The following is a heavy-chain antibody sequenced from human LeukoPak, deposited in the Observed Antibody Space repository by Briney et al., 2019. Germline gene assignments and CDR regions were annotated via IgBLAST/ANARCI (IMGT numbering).Heavy chain of an antibody. CDR3: ARGRGYSYGSLIDY. D-gene: IGHD5-18*01. Sequence: GGSLRLSCAASGFTFSSNYMSWVRQAPGKGLEWVSVIYRGGSTYYSDSVRGRFTISRDNSKNTLYLQMNSLRAEDTAVYYCARGRGYSYGSLIDYWGQGTLVTVSS. J-gene: IGHJ4*02. CDR1: GFTFSSNY. CDR2: IYRGGST. V-gene: IGHV3-66*02.